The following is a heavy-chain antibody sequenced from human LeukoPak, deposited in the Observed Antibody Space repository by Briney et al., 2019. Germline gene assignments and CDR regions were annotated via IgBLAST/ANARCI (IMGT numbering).Heavy chain of an antibody. J-gene: IGHJ4*02. D-gene: IGHD5-24*01. CDR3: ARAKGKQEGVEMATTPFDY. Sequence: SQTLSLTCTVSGGSISSGDYYWSWIRQPPGKGLEWIGYIYYSGSTNYNPSLKSRVTISVDTSKNQFSLKLSSVTAADTAVYYCARAKGKQEGVEMATTPFDYWGQGTLVTVSS. CDR2: IYYSGST. CDR1: GGSISSGDYY. V-gene: IGHV4-30-4*01.